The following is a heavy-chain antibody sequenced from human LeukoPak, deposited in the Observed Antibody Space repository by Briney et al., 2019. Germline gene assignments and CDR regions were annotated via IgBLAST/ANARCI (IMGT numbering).Heavy chain of an antibody. J-gene: IGHJ1*01. CDR3: TSWGDTTAEYFQR. CDR1: GFTFSNYN. V-gene: IGHV3-21*01. Sequence: GGSLRLSCAASGFTFSNYNMNWVRQAPGKGLEWVSSISSSSSNINYADSLRGRFTISRDNAKNSLYLQMNSLRVEDTAVYYCTSWGDTTAEYFQRWGQGTLVTVSS. CDR2: ISSSSSNI. D-gene: IGHD2-21*02.